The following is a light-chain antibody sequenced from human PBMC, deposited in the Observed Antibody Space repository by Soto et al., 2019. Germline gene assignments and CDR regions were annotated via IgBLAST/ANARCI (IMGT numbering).Light chain of an antibody. CDR2: SDN. J-gene: IGLJ2*01. CDR3: QVWDSSTVV. CDR1: NLGNKN. Sequence: SYELTQPLSVSVALGQTTRITCGGNNLGNKNVHWYQQRPGQAPVLVIYSDNNRPSAIPERFSGSNSGNTATLTINRAQAGDEADYYCQVWDSSTVVFGGGTQLTVL. V-gene: IGLV3-9*01.